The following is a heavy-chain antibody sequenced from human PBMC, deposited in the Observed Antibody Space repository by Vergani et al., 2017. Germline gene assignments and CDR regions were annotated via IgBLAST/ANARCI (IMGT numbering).Heavy chain of an antibody. J-gene: IGHJ1*01. V-gene: IGHV5-51*01. CDR3: ARQGSITGTTDRFFQH. D-gene: IGHD1-7*01. Sequence: EVQLVQSGAEVKKPGESLTISCKGSGYSFTSYWIGWVRQMPGKGLEWMGIIYPGDSDTRYSPSFQGKVTISADKSISTAYLQWSSLKASDTAMYYCARQGSITGTTDRFFQHWGQGTLVTVSS. CDR1: GYSFTSYW. CDR2: IYPGDSDT.